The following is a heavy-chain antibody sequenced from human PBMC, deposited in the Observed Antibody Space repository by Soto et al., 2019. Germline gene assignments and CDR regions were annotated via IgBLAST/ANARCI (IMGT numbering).Heavy chain of an antibody. D-gene: IGHD1-26*01. Sequence: TLYLTSSVSGGSIRRGGYSWSWIRQSPGKGLAWIGYIEHRGCTYYKPSLKDRDNISLDRSNNQYSMKLDSVTAADTAVYYCARQPLHRVGSSISTLDIWGQGTVVT. CDR1: GGSIRRGGYS. CDR3: ARQPLHRVGSSISTLDI. V-gene: IGHV4-30-2*06. J-gene: IGHJ3*02. CDR2: IEHRGCT.